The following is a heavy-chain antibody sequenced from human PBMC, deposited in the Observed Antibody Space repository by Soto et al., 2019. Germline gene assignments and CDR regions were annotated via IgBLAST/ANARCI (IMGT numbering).Heavy chain of an antibody. V-gene: IGHV4-34*01. CDR2: INHSGST. Sequence: SETLSLTCAVYGGSFSGYYWSWIRQPPGKGLEWIGEINHSGSTNYNPSLKSRVTISVDTSKNQFSLKLSSVTAADTAVYYCARGGRVITMVRGVFDYWGQGTLVTVSS. J-gene: IGHJ4*02. D-gene: IGHD3-10*01. CDR3: ARGGRVITMVRGVFDY. CDR1: GGSFSGYY.